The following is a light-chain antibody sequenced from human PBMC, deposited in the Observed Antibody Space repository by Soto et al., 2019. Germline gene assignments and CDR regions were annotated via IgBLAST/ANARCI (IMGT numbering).Light chain of an antibody. J-gene: IGKJ1*01. Sequence: AIQVTQSPSSLSASVGDRVIITCRASQAIRNELGWYQQKPGKPPKLLIYAASILQTGVPSRFSGSGSGTDFTLTISSLQPEDFATYYCLQDYNFPAWTFGQGTKVEMK. CDR2: AAS. V-gene: IGKV1-6*01. CDR1: QAIRNE. CDR3: LQDYNFPAWT.